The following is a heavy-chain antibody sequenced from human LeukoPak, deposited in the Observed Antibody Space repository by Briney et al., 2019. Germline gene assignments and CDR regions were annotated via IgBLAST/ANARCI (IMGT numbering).Heavy chain of an antibody. CDR2: ISSSSSYI. J-gene: IGHJ6*04. V-gene: IGHV3-21*01. CDR1: GFTFSSYS. Sequence: GGSLRLSCAASGFTFSSYSMNSVRQAPGKGLEWVSSISSSSSYIYYADSVKGRFTISRDNAKNSLYLQMNSLRAEDTAVYYCARSSAMVRGAVDVWGKGTTVTVSS. D-gene: IGHD3-10*01. CDR3: ARSSAMVRGAVDV.